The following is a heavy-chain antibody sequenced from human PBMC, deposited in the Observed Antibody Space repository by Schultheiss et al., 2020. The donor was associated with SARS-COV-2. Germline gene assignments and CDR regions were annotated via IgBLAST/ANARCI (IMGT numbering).Heavy chain of an antibody. Sequence: SVKVSCKASGGTFSSYAISWVRQAPGQGLEWMGGIIPVFGAPTYAQKFQGRVTITADESTSTAYMELSSLRSEDTAVYYCAREDYYYYYGMDVWGQGTTVTVSS. V-gene: IGHV1-69*13. J-gene: IGHJ6*02. CDR2: IIPVFGAP. CDR1: GGTFSSYA. CDR3: AREDYYYYYGMDV.